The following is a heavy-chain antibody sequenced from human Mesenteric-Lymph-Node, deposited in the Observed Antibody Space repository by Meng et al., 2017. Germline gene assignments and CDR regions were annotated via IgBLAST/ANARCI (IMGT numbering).Heavy chain of an antibody. CDR3: AGMLPIGAPFDY. V-gene: IGHV3-53*01. Sequence: GGSLRPSCAASGFTVSRNYMSWVRQAPGKGLEWGSVFYSGGSTYYAYSVKGRFTITRDTSNNTLYLKMNILRAEDTSVYYCAGMLPIGAPFDYWGQGTLVTVSS. CDR1: GFTVSRNY. J-gene: IGHJ4*02. CDR2: FYSGGST. D-gene: IGHD3-16*01.